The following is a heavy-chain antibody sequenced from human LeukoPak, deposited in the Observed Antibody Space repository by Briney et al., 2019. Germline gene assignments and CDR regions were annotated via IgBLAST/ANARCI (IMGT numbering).Heavy chain of an antibody. Sequence: ASVKVSCKASGYTFTGYYMHWVRQAPGQGPEWMGWINPNSGGTNYAQKFQGRVTMTRDTSISTAYMELSRLRSDDTAVYYCASPNDSSGSYDAFDIWGQGTMVTVSS. V-gene: IGHV1-2*02. CDR2: INPNSGGT. CDR3: ASPNDSSGSYDAFDI. CDR1: GYTFTGYY. D-gene: IGHD3-22*01. J-gene: IGHJ3*02.